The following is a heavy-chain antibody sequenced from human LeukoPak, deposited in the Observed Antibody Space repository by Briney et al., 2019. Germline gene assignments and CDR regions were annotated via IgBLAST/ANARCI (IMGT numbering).Heavy chain of an antibody. CDR3: ARGSRGGYKDGFDP. CDR2: INHSGST. D-gene: IGHD5-24*01. V-gene: IGHV4-34*01. CDR1: GGSFSGYY. Sequence: SETLSLTCAVYGGSFSGYYWSWLRQPPGKGLEWIGEINHSGSTNYNPSLKSRVTISVDTSKNQFSLKLSSVTAADTAVYYCARGSRGGYKDGFDPWGQGTLVTVSS. J-gene: IGHJ5*02.